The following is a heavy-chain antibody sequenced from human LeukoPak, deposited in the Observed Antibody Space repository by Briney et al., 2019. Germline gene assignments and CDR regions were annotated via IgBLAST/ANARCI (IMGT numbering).Heavy chain of an antibody. D-gene: IGHD3-22*01. V-gene: IGHV3-23*01. J-gene: IGHJ4*02. CDR2: ISFSGGGT. CDR3: AKDGGSRGYFYFFDY. Sequence: PGGSLRLSCAASGFTFSSYAMNWVRQAPGKGLEWVSGISFSGGGTYYADSVKGRFTVSRDNSKNTLYLQMNNLRAEDTAVYYCAKDGGSRGYFYFFDYWGQGTLVTVSS. CDR1: GFTFSSYA.